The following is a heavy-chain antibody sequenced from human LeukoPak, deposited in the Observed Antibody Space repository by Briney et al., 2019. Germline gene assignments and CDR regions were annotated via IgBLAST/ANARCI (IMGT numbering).Heavy chain of an antibody. V-gene: IGHV4-59*08. D-gene: IGHD2-21*02. J-gene: IGHJ4*02. Sequence: SETLSLTCTVSGGSISSYYWIWIRQPPGKGLEWIGYIYYSGSTNYNPSLKSRVTISVDTSKNQFSLKLSSVTAADTAVYYCARHGSDAYCGGDCYTFDYWGQGTLVTVSS. CDR2: IYYSGST. CDR1: GGSISSYY. CDR3: ARHGSDAYCGGDCYTFDY.